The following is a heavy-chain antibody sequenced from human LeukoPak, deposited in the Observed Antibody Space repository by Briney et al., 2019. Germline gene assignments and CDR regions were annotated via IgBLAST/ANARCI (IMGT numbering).Heavy chain of an antibody. CDR2: ISVSGNT. D-gene: IGHD2-21*01. CDR1: GFTFSSYA. J-gene: IGHJ4*02. Sequence: PGGSLRLSCAASGFTFSSYAMSWVRQAPEKGLEWVSAISVSGNTYHADSVKGRITISRDSSKNTLYLQMNRLRAEDAAVYYCAKAPVTTCSGAYCYPFDYWGQGTLVTVSS. V-gene: IGHV3-23*01. CDR3: AKAPVTTCSGAYCYPFDY.